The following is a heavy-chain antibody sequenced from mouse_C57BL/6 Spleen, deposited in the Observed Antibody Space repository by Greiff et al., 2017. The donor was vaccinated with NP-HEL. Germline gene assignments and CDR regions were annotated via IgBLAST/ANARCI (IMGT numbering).Heavy chain of an antibody. D-gene: IGHD2-2*01. Sequence: EVQLVESGGGLVQPGESLKLSCESNEYAFPSHDMSWVRKTPEKRLELVAAINSDGGSTYYPDTMERRFIISRDNTKKTLYLQMSSLRSEDTALYYCARPRVTTGKGWFAYWGQGTLVTVSA. J-gene: IGHJ3*01. CDR3: ARPRVTTGKGWFAY. CDR2: INSDGGST. V-gene: IGHV5-2*01. CDR1: EYAFPSHD.